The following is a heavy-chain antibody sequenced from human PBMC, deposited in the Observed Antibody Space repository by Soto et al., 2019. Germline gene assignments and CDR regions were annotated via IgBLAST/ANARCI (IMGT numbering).Heavy chain of an antibody. D-gene: IGHD4-17*01. J-gene: IGHJ3*02. CDR3: ARVTVTDDAFDI. Sequence: QVQLQESGPGLVKPSETLSLTCTDSGGSISSYYWSWIRQPPGKGLEWIGYIYYSGSTNYNPSLKSRVTISVDTSKNQFSLKLSSVTAADTAVYYCARVTVTDDAFDIWGQGTMVTVSS. V-gene: IGHV4-59*01. CDR2: IYYSGST. CDR1: GGSISSYY.